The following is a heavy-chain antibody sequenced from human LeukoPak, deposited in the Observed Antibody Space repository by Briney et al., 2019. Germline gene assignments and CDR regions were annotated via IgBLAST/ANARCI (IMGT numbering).Heavy chain of an antibody. D-gene: IGHD4-17*01. CDR3: ARVGWTATREYGRYGDYVYYDY. CDR2: ISAYNGNT. J-gene: IGHJ4*02. CDR1: GYTFTSYG. Sequence: VASVKVSCKASGYTFTSYGISWVRQAPGQGLEWMGWISAYNGNTNYAQKLQGRVTMTTDTSTSTAYMELRSLRSDDTAVYYCARVGWTATREYGRYGDYVYYDYWGQGTLVTVSS. V-gene: IGHV1-18*01.